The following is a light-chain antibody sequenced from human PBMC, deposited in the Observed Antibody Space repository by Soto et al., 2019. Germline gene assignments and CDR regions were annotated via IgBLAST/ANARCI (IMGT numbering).Light chain of an antibody. CDR1: SSDVGGSNY. CDR3: AAWDDSLNGVV. J-gene: IGLJ2*01. Sequence: QSVLTQPASVSGSPGQSITISCTGTSSDVGGSNYVSWYQQLPGKAPKLMIYDVSDRPSGVPDRFSGSKSGTSASLAISGLQSEDEADYYCAAWDDSLNGVVFGGGTKVTVL. CDR2: DVS. V-gene: IGLV2-14*01.